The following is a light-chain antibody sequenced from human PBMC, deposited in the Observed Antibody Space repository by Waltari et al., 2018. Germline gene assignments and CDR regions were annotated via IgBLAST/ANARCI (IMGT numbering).Light chain of an antibody. CDR3: CSYAGRYTSVV. CDR1: SSDVGGDKD. V-gene: IGLV2-11*01. Sequence: QSALTQPRSVSGSPGQSVAFPCTGTSSDVGGDKDVSWYQQHPGKAPKLMLFDVTKRPSGVPDRFSGSKSGSTASLTISGLQAEDEADYYCCSYAGRYTSVVFGGGTKLTVL. CDR2: DVT. J-gene: IGLJ2*01.